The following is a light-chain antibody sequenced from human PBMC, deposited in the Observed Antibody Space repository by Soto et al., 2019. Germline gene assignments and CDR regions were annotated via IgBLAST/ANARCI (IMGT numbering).Light chain of an antibody. Sequence: DIVMTQSPDSLAVSLGERATINCKSSQSLLYSSNNKNYLAWYQQKPGQPSKLLIYWASTRESGVPDRFSGSGSGTDFTLTISSLQAEDVAVYSCQQYYSVPLTFGGGTKVELK. CDR1: QSLLYSSNNKNY. CDR3: QQYYSVPLT. J-gene: IGKJ4*01. V-gene: IGKV4-1*01. CDR2: WAS.